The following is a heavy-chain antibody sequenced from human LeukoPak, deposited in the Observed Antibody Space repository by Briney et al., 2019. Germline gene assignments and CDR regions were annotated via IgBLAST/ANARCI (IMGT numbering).Heavy chain of an antibody. CDR1: GVSISSGGYY. CDR3: ARERTTVTTVYCYYGMDV. D-gene: IGHD4-17*01. Sequence: SETLSLTCTVSGVSISSGGYYWSWIRQHPGKGLEWIGYIYYSGSTYYNPSLKSRVTISVDTSKNQFSLKLSSVTAADTAVYYCARERTTVTTVYCYYGMDVWGQGTTVTVSS. CDR2: IYYSGST. J-gene: IGHJ6*02. V-gene: IGHV4-31*03.